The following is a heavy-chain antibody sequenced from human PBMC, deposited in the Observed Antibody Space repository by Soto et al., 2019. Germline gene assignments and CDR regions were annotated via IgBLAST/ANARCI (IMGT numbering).Heavy chain of an antibody. D-gene: IGHD5-18*01. V-gene: IGHV4-4*07. CDR2: IYKSGRT. Sequence: QVQLQESGPGLVKPSESLSLTCTVSGGSIGNYYWAWIRQSAGKGLEWIGRIYKSGRTHYNPSLTGRVTMSIDTSKNQLSLRLTSVTAADTAMYYCARDYDVNTALDYWYFDLWGRGTLVTVSS. CDR1: GGSIGNYY. CDR3: ARDYDVNTALDYWYFDL. J-gene: IGHJ2*01.